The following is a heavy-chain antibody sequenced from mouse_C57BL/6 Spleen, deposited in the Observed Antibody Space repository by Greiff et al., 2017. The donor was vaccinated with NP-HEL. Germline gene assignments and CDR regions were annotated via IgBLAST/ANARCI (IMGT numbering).Heavy chain of an antibody. Sequence: DVKLVESGGDLVKPGGSLKLSCAASGFTFSSYGMSWVRQTPDKRLEWVATISSGGSYTYYPDSVKGRFTISRDNAKNTLYLQMSSLKSEDTAMYYCARPYGSSYGYFDVWGTGTTVTVSS. CDR2: ISSGGSYT. J-gene: IGHJ1*03. D-gene: IGHD1-1*01. CDR1: GFTFSSYG. V-gene: IGHV5-6*02. CDR3: ARPYGSSYGYFDV.